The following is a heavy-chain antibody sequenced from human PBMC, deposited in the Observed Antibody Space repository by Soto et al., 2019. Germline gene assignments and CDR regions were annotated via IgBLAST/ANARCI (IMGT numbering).Heavy chain of an antibody. CDR3: ARLGATYYYDSSGYSNFDY. J-gene: IGHJ4*02. D-gene: IGHD3-22*01. Sequence: QLQLQESGPGLVKPSETLSLTCTVSGGSISSSSYYWGWIRQPPGKGLEWIGSIYYSGSAYYNPHLKSRVTISVDTSKNQFALKVSSVTAADTAVYYCARLGATYYYDSSGYSNFDYWGQGTLVTVSS. V-gene: IGHV4-39*01. CDR1: GGSISSSSYY. CDR2: IYYSGSA.